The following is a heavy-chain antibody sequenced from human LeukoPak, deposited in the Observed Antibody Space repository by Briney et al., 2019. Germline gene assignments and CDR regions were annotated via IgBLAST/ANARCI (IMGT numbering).Heavy chain of an antibody. D-gene: IGHD3-10*01. CDR3: ARDCTMVRGDSCGMDV. V-gene: IGHV4-30-2*01. CDR2: IYDSGNT. J-gene: IGHJ6*02. Sequence: SETLSLTCVVSGGSISGGAHSWSWIRQPPGTGLEWIGYIYDSGNTYYNPSLKSRVTISIDMSENQFSLKVTSVTAADTAVYYCARDCTMVRGDSCGMDVWGQGTTVTVSS. CDR1: GGSISGGAHS.